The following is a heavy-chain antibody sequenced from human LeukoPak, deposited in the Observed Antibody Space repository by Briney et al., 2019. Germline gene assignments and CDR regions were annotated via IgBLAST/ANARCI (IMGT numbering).Heavy chain of an antibody. Sequence: GGSLRLSCAASGFTFSSYAMHWVRQAPGKGLEWVAVISYDGSNKYYADSVKGRFTISRDNSKNTLYLQMNSLRAEDTAVYYCARERFGSTSSAHFFDYWGQGTLVTVSS. J-gene: IGHJ4*02. CDR3: ARERFGSTSSAHFFDY. D-gene: IGHD2-2*01. V-gene: IGHV3-30-3*01. CDR1: GFTFSSYA. CDR2: ISYDGSNK.